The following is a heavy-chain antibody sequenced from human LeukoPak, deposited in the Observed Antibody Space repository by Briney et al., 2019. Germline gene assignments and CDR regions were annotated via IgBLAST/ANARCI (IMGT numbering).Heavy chain of an antibody. J-gene: IGHJ6*02. Sequence: GGSLRLSCAASGFTFDDYAMHWVRQAPGKGLEWVSGISWNSGSIGYADSVKGRFTISRDNAKNSLYLQMNSLRAEDTALYYCAKPLYCSSTSCSGMDVWGQGTTVTVSS. V-gene: IGHV3-9*01. D-gene: IGHD2-2*01. CDR1: GFTFDDYA. CDR3: AKPLYCSSTSCSGMDV. CDR2: ISWNSGSI.